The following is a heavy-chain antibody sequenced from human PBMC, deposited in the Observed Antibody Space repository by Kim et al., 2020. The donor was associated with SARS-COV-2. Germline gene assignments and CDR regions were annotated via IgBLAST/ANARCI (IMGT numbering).Heavy chain of an antibody. CDR3: ARGGGYYGSENYFDY. V-gene: IGHV4-61*08. CDR1: SGSVSSGGYY. J-gene: IGHJ4*01. D-gene: IGHD3-10*01. CDR2: IYYSGST. Sequence: SETLSLTCTVSSGSVSSGGYYWSWIRQPPGKGLEWIGYIYYSGSTNYNPSLKSRVTISLDTSKDQFSLRLSSVTAADTAVYYCARGGGYYGSENYFDYWG.